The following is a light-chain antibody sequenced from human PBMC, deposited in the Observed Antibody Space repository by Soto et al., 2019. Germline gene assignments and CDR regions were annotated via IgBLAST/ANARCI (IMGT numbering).Light chain of an antibody. CDR2: EVN. CDR3: SSYGGSNNLV. J-gene: IGLJ2*01. CDR1: SSDVGGYNY. Sequence: QYALTQPPSASGSPGQSVTISCTGTSSDVGGYNYVSWYQQHPGKVPKLMIYEVNKRPSGVPDRFSGSKSGNTASLTVSGLQAEDEADYYCSSYGGSNNLVFGGGTKLTVL. V-gene: IGLV2-8*01.